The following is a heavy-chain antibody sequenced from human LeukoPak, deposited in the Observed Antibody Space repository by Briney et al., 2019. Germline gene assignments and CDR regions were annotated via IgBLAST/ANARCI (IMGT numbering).Heavy chain of an antibody. CDR3: AREEWYGSGSYYQRAFDI. Sequence: PSETLSLTCTVSGASVSSGSYCWSWIRQPPGKGLEWIGYIYYTGSTNYNPSLKSRVSISIDTSKSQFSLKLNSVTAADTAVYYCAREEWYGSGSYYQRAFDIWGQGTMVTVSS. V-gene: IGHV4-61*01. CDR2: IYYTGST. J-gene: IGHJ3*02. CDR1: GASVSSGSYC. D-gene: IGHD3-10*01.